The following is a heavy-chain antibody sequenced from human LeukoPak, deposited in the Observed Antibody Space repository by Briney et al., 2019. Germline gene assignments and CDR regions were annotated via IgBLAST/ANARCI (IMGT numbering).Heavy chain of an antibody. CDR1: GYTFTSYG. CDR2: ISAYNGNT. D-gene: IGHD1-26*01. V-gene: IGHV1-18*01. Sequence: ASVKLSCTSSGYTFTSYGISWVRHAPGQGLEWMGWISAYNGNTNYAQKLQGRVTMTTDTSTSTAYMELRSLRSDDTAVYYCARSRWELPLKPDPWGQGTLATVSS. CDR3: ARSRWELPLKPDP. J-gene: IGHJ5*02.